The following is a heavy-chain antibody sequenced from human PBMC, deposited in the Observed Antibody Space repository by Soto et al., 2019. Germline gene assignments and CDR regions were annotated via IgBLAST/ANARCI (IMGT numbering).Heavy chain of an antibody. CDR3: ARDRVTMVRDDAFDI. CDR1: GYTFTCYY. D-gene: IGHD3-10*01. J-gene: IGHJ3*02. Sequence: ASVKVSCKASGYTFTCYYMHWVRQAPGQGLEWMGIINPSGGSTSYAQKFQGRVTMTRDTSTSTVYMELSSLRSEDTAVYYCARDRVTMVRDDAFDIRGQGTMVTVSS. CDR2: INPSGGST. V-gene: IGHV1-46*01.